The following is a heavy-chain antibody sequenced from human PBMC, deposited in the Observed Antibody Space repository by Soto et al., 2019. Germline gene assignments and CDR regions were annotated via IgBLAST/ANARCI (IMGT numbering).Heavy chain of an antibody. J-gene: IGHJ4*02. CDR1: DGSISSGDYY. Sequence: ASETLSLTCTVADGSISSGDYYWSWIRQPPGKGLEWIGYIYYSGSTYYNPSLKSRVTISVDTSKNQFSLKLSSVTAADTAVYYCASDSGMVYARAWGQGTLVTVSS. CDR3: ASDSGMVYARA. CDR2: IYYSGST. D-gene: IGHD2-8*01. V-gene: IGHV4-30-4*01.